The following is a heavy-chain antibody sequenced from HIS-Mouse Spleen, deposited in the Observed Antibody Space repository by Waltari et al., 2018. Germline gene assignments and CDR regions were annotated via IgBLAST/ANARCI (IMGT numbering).Heavy chain of an antibody. J-gene: IGHJ4*02. CDR2: IYTSGST. CDR3: ARALGIPSPFDY. V-gene: IGHV4-4*07. D-gene: IGHD7-27*01. CDR1: GGSISSYC. Sequence: VTDLVKPSETLSLTCTVSGGSISSYCWSWIRQPAGKGLEWIGRIYTSGSTNYTPSLKSRVTMSVDTSKNQFSLKLSSVTAADTAVYYCARALGIPSPFDYWGQGTLVTVSS.